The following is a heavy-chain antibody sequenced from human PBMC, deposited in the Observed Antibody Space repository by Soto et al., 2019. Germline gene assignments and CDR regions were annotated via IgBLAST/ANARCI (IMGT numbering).Heavy chain of an antibody. Sequence: PGESLKISCKGSGYSFTSYWISWVRQMPGKGLEGMGRIDPSDSYTNYSPSFQGHVTISADKSISTAYLQWSSLKASDTAMYYCHRIAALDYYYYGMDVWGQGTTVTVSS. CDR2: IDPSDSYT. CDR3: HRIAALDYYYYGMDV. CDR1: GYSFTSYW. J-gene: IGHJ6*02. D-gene: IGHD6-6*01. V-gene: IGHV5-10-1*01.